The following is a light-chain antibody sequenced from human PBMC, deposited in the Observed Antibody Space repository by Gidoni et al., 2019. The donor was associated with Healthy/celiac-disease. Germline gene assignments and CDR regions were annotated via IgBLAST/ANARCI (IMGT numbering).Light chain of an antibody. CDR2: AAS. Sequence: DIQVTQSPSSLSASVGDRVTITCRAIQSISSYLNWYQQKPGNAPKLLIYAASSLQSGVPSRFSGGGSGTDFTLTISSLQPEDFATYYCQQSYSTPRITFGPGTKVDIK. CDR3: QQSYSTPRIT. V-gene: IGKV1-39*01. CDR1: QSISSY. J-gene: IGKJ3*01.